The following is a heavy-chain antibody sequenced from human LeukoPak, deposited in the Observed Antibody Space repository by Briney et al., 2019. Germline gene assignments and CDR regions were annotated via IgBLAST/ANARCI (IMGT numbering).Heavy chain of an antibody. CDR1: WGCFRGFY. CDR2: INHSGST. D-gene: IGHD6-13*01. V-gene: IGHV4-34*01. Sequence: SEAPSPHPPVYWGCFRGFYWGWVRPPPREGVEWIGEINHSGSTDYNPSLKSRVTISVDTSKNQFSLKLSSVTAADTAVYYCARERWAAGDYWGQGTLVTVSS. J-gene: IGHJ4*02. CDR3: ARERWAAGDY.